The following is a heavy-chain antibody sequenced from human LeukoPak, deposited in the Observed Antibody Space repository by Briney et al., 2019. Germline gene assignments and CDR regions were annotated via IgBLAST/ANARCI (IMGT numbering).Heavy chain of an antibody. CDR1: GYTFTSFG. CDR3: ARDWGSIKVITYY. Sequence: GASVKVSCKATGYTFTSFGISSVPQAPGQGLEWVGWISSNSDNTNYAQKFQGRVTMTTDTSTSTAYMELRSLRSDDTAVYYCARDWGSIKVITYYGSQASLVTVSS. V-gene: IGHV1-18*01. CDR2: ISSNSDNT. D-gene: IGHD3-16*02. J-gene: IGHJ4*02.